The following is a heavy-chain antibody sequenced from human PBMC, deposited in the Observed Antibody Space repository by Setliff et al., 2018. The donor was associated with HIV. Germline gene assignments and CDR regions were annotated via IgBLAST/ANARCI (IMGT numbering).Heavy chain of an antibody. CDR3: AKGYSSGYVLDY. CDR2: LWFGGNKK. Sequence: PGGSLRLSCTASGFTFNSYGMHWVRQAPGKGLEWVAVLWFGGNKKFYANSVKGRFTISRDNSKNTLYLQMNNLRAEDTAVYYCAKGYSSGYVLDYWGQGTRVTVSS. CDR1: GFTFNSYG. J-gene: IGHJ4*02. D-gene: IGHD5-18*01. V-gene: IGHV3-33*06.